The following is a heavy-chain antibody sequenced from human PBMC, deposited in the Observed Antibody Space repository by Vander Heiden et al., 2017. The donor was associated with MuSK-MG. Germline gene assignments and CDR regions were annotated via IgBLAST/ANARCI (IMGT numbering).Heavy chain of an antibody. V-gene: IGHV3-21*01. CDR2: ISSSSSYI. J-gene: IGHJ5*02. CDR3: ASGDCSGGSCFFDP. Sequence: EVQLVESGGGLVKPGGSLRLSCAASGFTFSSYSMNWVRQAPGKGLEWVSSISSSSSYIYYADSVKGRFTISRDNAKNSLYLQMNSLRAEDTAVYYCASGDCSGGSCFFDPWGQGTLVTVSS. D-gene: IGHD2-15*01. CDR1: GFTFSSYS.